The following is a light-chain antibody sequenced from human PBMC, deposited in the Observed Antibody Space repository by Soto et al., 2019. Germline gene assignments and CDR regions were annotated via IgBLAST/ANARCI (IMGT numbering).Light chain of an antibody. CDR1: SSNIGAGYE. Sequence: QSVLTQPPSVSAAPGQRVTISCTGSSSNIGAGYEAHWYQQVPGTAPKLLIYENNNRPSGVPDRFSGSKSGTSASLAITGLQAEDEAECYCQSYDSSLSGYVFGTGTKLTVL. V-gene: IGLV1-40*01. CDR2: ENN. J-gene: IGLJ1*01. CDR3: QSYDSSLSGYV.